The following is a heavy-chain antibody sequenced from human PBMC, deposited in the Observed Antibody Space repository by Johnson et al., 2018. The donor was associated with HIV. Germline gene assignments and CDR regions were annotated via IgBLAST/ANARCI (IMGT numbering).Heavy chain of an antibody. CDR2: INWNDGST. V-gene: IGHV3-20*04. J-gene: IGHJ3*02. CDR3: ARERVSFEYSSGWNAFDI. Sequence: VQVVESGGGVVRPGGSLRLSCAASGFTFDDHGMSWVRQAPGKGLEWVSGINWNDGSTGYADSVKGRFTISRDNAKNSLYLQMNSLRAEDTALYYCARERVSFEYSSGWNAFDIWGQGTMVTVSS. CDR1: GFTFDDHG. D-gene: IGHD6-19*01.